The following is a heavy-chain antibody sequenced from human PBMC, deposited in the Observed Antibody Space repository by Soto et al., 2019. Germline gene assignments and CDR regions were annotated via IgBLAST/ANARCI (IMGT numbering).Heavy chain of an antibody. V-gene: IGHV1-69*13. CDR1: GGTFSSYA. CDR2: IIPIFGTA. Sequence: SVKVSCKASGGTFSSYAISWVRQAPGQGLEWMGGIIPIFGTANYAQKFQGRVTITADESTSTAYMELSSLRSEDMAVYYCARDHGGGDLGGWFDPWGQGTLVTVSS. D-gene: IGHD2-21*02. J-gene: IGHJ5*02. CDR3: ARDHGGGDLGGWFDP.